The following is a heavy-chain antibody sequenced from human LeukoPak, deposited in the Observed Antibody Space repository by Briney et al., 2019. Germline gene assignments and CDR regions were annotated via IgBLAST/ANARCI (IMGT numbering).Heavy chain of an antibody. V-gene: IGHV4-34*01. CDR2: INHSGST. CDR1: GGSFSGYY. Sequence: SETLSLTCALYGGSFSGYYWIWIRQPPGKGLEWIGEINHSGSTNYSPSLKSRVTISLDTSKNQFSLKLSSVTAADTAVYYCARGSRLTGTFDIWGQGTMVTVSS. CDR3: ARGSRLTGTFDI. D-gene: IGHD3-9*01. J-gene: IGHJ3*02.